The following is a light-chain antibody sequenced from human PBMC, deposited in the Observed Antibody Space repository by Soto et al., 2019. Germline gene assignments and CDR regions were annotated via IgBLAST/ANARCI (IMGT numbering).Light chain of an antibody. J-gene: IGLJ2*01. V-gene: IGLV1-44*01. CDR3: AAWDDTLNGPL. Sequence: QSVLTLPPSASGTPGQTVTISCSGSRSNVGRNAVSWYQQVPGMAPKLLVFATNKRPSGVPDRFSGSASGASASLAISGLQSEDEADYYCAAWDDTLNGPLFGGGTKLTVL. CDR2: ATN. CDR1: RSNVGRNA.